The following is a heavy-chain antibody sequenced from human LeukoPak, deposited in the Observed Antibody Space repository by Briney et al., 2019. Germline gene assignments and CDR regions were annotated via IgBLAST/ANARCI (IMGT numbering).Heavy chain of an antibody. CDR3: ARDVIAFMDY. D-gene: IGHD2-21*01. CDR1: GGSISSGGYY. Sequence: SETLSLTCTVSGGSISSGGYYWSWIRQPPGKGLEWIGYIYHSGSTYYNPSLKSRVTISVDRPKNQFSLKLSSVTAADTAVYYCARDVIAFMDYWGQGTLVTVSS. CDR2: IYHSGST. J-gene: IGHJ4*02. V-gene: IGHV4-30-2*01.